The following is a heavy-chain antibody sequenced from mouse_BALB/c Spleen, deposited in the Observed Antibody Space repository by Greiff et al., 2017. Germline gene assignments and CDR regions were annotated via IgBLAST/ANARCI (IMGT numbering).Heavy chain of an antibody. CDR2: ISDGGSYT. V-gene: IGHV5-4*02. D-gene: IGHD2-4*01. CDR3: ARDDYDGNSFAY. Sequence: DVQLVESGGGLVKPGGSLKFSCAASGFTFSDYYMYWVRQTTEKRLEWVATISDGGSYTYYSDSVKGRFTISRDNAKNNLYLQMSSLKSEDTAMYYCARDDYDGNSFAYWGEGTLVTVSA. CDR1: GFTFSDYY. J-gene: IGHJ3*01.